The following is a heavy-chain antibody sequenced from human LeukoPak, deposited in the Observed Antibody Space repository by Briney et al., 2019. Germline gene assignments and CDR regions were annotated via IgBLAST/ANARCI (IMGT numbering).Heavy chain of an antibody. J-gene: IGHJ3*02. CDR1: GYTFTSYG. V-gene: IGHV1-18*01. Sequence: ASVKVSCKASGYTFTSYGISWVRQAPGQGLEWMGWISAYNGNTNYAQKLQGRVTMTTDTSTSTAYMELRSLRSDDTAVYYCASTYDILTGYSNAFDIWGQGTMVTVSS. D-gene: IGHD3-9*01. CDR3: ASTYDILTGYSNAFDI. CDR2: ISAYNGNT.